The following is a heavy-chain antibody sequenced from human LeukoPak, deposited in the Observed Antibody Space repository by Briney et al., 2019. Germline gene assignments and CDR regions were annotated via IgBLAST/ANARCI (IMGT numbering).Heavy chain of an antibody. D-gene: IGHD3-10*01. Sequence: SVKVSCKASGYTFTSYGISWVRQAPGQGLEWMGRIFPIIGIANYAQKFQDRVTITADTSTSTAYIELSSLTYDDTAVYYCARAGPRGFGEFPFDYWGQGTLVTVSS. J-gene: IGHJ4*02. CDR2: IFPIIGIA. V-gene: IGHV1-69*04. CDR3: ARAGPRGFGEFPFDY. CDR1: GYTFTSYG.